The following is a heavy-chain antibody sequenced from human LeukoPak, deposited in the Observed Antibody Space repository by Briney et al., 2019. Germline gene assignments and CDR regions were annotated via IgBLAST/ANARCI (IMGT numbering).Heavy chain of an antibody. V-gene: IGHV3-23*01. CDR3: AKDRPGEDYGEWGDDGVY. D-gene: IGHD4-17*01. Sequence: PGGSLRLSCAASGFTFSSYAMSWVRQAPGKGLEWVSAISGSGGSTSYVDSVKGRFTISRDNSKNTLYLQMNSLRGEDTAVYSCAKDRPGEDYGEWGDDGVYWGQGTLVTVSS. CDR1: GFTFSSYA. CDR2: ISGSGGST. J-gene: IGHJ4*02.